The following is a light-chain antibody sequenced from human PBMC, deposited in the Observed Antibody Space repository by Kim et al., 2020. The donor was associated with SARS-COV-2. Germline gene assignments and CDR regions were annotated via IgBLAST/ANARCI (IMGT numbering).Light chain of an antibody. CDR1: SLRSYY. J-gene: IGLJ2*01. CDR2: GKN. V-gene: IGLV3-19*01. CDR3: NSRDSNDNVV. Sequence: VALGHTVRITCQGDSLRSYYSTGYQQKPGQAPILVIYGKNNRPSGIPDRFSGSSSGNTASLTITGTQAGDEADYYCNSRDSNDNVVFGGGTKLTVL.